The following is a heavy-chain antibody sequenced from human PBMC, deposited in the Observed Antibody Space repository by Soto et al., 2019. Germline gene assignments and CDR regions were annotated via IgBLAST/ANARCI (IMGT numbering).Heavy chain of an antibody. CDR2: INPKSGGT. V-gene: IGHV1-2*04. J-gene: IGHJ6*02. CDR1: GYSFTDYH. D-gene: IGHD2-8*01. CDR3: ARGDSTDCSNGVCSFFYNHDMDV. Sequence: ASVKVSCKASGYSFTDYHIHWVRQAPGQGLEWLGRINPKSGGTSTAQKFQGWVTMTTDTSISTASMELTRLTSDDTAIYHCARGDSTDCSNGVCSFFYNHDMDVWGQGTTVTVSS.